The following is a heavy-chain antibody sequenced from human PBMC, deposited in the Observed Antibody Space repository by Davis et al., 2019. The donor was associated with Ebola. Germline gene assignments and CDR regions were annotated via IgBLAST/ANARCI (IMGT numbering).Heavy chain of an antibody. CDR3: TKVPEQQLDAFFYNYYMDV. V-gene: IGHV3-7*03. CDR1: GFTFSNYW. J-gene: IGHJ6*03. CDR2: INPDGSEK. D-gene: IGHD1/OR15-1a*01. Sequence: PGGSLRLSCAASGFTFSNYWMNWVRQAPGKGLEWVANINPDGSEKYYVDSVKGRFTISRDNAKNSLYLQMNSLRAADTAVYYCTKVPEQQLDAFFYNYYMDVWGKGTTVTVSS.